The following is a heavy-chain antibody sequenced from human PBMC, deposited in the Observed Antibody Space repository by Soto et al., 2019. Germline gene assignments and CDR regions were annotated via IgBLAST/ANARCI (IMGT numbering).Heavy chain of an antibody. V-gene: IGHV3-53*01. CDR1: GFSISTTY. CDR2: IYSGGAA. Sequence: EVQLVESGGDLVQPGGSLRLSCAVSGFSISTTYINWVRQAPGKGLEWVSVIYSGGAAHYTESVKSRMSTSRDTSKNMVFLQMSSLKVEDTAVYYCSSRLYSRDTVTFDVWGQGTTVIVS. D-gene: IGHD3-10*02. J-gene: IGHJ3*01. CDR3: SSRLYSRDTVTFDV.